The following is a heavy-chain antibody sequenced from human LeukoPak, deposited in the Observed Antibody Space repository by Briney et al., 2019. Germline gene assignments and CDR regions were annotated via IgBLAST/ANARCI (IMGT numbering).Heavy chain of an antibody. CDR3: ARDTNYYDSSGYYREYGDV. D-gene: IGHD3-22*01. CDR1: GFTFSSYE. CDR2: ISSSCSTI. Sequence: GGSLRLSCAASGFTFSSYEMHWVRQAPGKGLEWVSYISSSCSTIYYVDSVKGRFTISRDNAKNSLYLQMNRLRAEDTAVYYCARDTNYYDSSGYYREYGDVWGQGTTVTVSS. V-gene: IGHV3-48*03. J-gene: IGHJ6*02.